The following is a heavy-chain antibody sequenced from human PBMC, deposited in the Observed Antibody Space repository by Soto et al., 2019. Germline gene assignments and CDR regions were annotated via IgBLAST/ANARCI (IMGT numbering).Heavy chain of an antibody. J-gene: IGHJ6*02. V-gene: IGHV1-18*01. CDR3: AREKYYYGSGSYYNPAPSSYYYGMDV. CDR2: ISAYNGNT. D-gene: IGHD3-10*01. CDR1: GYTFTSYG. Sequence: QVQLVQSGAEVKKPGASVKVSCKASGYTFTSYGISWVRQAPGQGLEWMGWISAYNGNTNYAQKLQGRVTMTTDTSTGTAYMELRSLRSDDTAVYYCAREKYYYGSGSYYNPAPSSYYYGMDVWGQGTTVTVSS.